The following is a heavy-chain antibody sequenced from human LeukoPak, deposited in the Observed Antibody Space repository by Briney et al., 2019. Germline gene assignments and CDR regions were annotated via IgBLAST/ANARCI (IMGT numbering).Heavy chain of an antibody. CDR1: GGSISSYY. J-gene: IGHJ4*02. V-gene: IGHV4-59*01. D-gene: IGHD3-22*01. Sequence: SETLSLTCTVSGGSISSYYWSWIRQPPGKGLEWIGYIYYSGSTNYNPSLKSRVTISVDTSKNQFSPKLSSVTAADTAVYYCARLTNYDSSGYYIDYWGQGTLVTVSS. CDR3: ARLTNYDSSGYYIDY. CDR2: IYYSGST.